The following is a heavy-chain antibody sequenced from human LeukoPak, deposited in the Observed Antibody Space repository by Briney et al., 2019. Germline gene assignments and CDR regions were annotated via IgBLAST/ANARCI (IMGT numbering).Heavy chain of an antibody. D-gene: IGHD5-24*01. CDR1: GGSIRTFF. Sequence: SETLSLTCTVSGGSIRTFFWSWIRQPPGRGLEWIGFISDTGGTNTSPSLRSRVTLSIDTSKNRLSLKLTSLTAADTATYYCARDEEGYKVWGRGTLVTVSS. CDR2: ISDTGGT. V-gene: IGHV4-59*01. CDR3: ARDEEGYKV. J-gene: IGHJ4*02.